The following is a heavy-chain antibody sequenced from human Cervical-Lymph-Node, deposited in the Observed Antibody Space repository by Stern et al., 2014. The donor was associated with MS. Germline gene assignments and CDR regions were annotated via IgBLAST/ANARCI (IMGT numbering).Heavy chain of an antibody. D-gene: IGHD1-14*01. CDR2: MNANSGDT. CDR1: GYTLTNYD. CDR3: ATAILRTYDAFDI. J-gene: IGHJ3*02. V-gene: IGHV1-8*01. Sequence: QVQLVESGAEVKKPGASVKVSCKASGYTLTNYDINLVRQAPGQGLEWVGWMNANSGDTGYAQKFQGRVTMTRDTSTGTAYMELRSLTSEDTAVYYCATAILRTYDAFDIWGQGTLVTVSS.